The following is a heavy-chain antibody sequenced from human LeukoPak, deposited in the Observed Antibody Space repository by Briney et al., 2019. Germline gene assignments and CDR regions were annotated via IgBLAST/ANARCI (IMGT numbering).Heavy chain of an antibody. J-gene: IGHJ4*02. Sequence: SETLSLTCTVSGDSISSGDFHWSWIRQPPGKGLEWIGYIYHSGSTYYNPSLKSRVTISVDRSKNQFSLKLSSVTAADTAVYYCARETWLQPLNYWGQGTLVTVSS. CDR2: IYHSGST. V-gene: IGHV4-30-2*01. D-gene: IGHD5-24*01. CDR3: ARETWLQPLNY. CDR1: GDSISSGDFH.